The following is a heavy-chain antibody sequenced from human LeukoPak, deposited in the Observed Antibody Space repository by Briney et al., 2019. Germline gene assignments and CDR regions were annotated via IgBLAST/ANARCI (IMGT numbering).Heavy chain of an antibody. J-gene: IGHJ6*03. CDR3: ARVIVIKGYYYMDV. V-gene: IGHV3-11*04. CDR2: ISSSGSTT. Sequence: GGSLRLSCAASGFTFSDYYMSWIRQAPGKGLEWVSYISSSGSTTYYADSVKGRFTISRDNAKNSLYLQMNSLRAEDTAVYYCARVIVIKGYYYMDVWGKGTTVTVSS. D-gene: IGHD2/OR15-2a*01. CDR1: GFTFSDYY.